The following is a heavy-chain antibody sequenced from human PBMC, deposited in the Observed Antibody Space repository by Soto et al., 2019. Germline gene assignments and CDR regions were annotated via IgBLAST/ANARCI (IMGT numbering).Heavy chain of an antibody. Sequence: EVQLVESGGGLVRPGGSVRLSCAASGFAVGSNYMSWVRQAPGKGLEWVSLIYIGGGTHYADSVKGRFTISRDKSKNTLYRQMNSLRAEDTAVYHCTRGFCNSSSCYANWFDPWGQGTLVTVSS. CDR2: IYIGGGT. J-gene: IGHJ5*02. D-gene: IGHD2-2*01. CDR1: GFAVGSNY. V-gene: IGHV3-66*01. CDR3: TRGFCNSSSCYANWFDP.